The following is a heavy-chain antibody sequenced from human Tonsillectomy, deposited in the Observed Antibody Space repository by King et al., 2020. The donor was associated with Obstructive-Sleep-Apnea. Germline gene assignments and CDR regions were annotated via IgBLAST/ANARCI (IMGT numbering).Heavy chain of an antibody. CDR2: IWDECRGK. CDR1: GFSFSSHG. J-gene: IGHJ5*02. CDR3: ARVNGHYRGRDP. Sequence: VQLVESGGGVGQPGGSLRLSCAASGFSFSSHGIHWVRQAPGKGLEWVAVIWDECRGKYYAESVKGQFTISRDKSKNTLFLQMNSLRAEDTAVYYCARVNGHYRGRDPWGQGTLVTVSA. D-gene: IGHD1-26*01. V-gene: IGHV3-33*01.